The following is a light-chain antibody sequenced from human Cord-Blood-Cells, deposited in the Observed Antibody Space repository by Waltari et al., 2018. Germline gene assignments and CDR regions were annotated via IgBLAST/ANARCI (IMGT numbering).Light chain of an antibody. CDR3: CSYAGSYTV. J-gene: IGLJ3*02. CDR2: DLS. Sequence: QSALTQPRSVSGSPGQSVTISCTGTSSDVGDYNYVSRYQHHPGKAPKLMIYDLSKRPSGVPDRFSGSKSGNTASLTISGLQAEDEADYYCCSYAGSYTVFGGGTKLTVL. V-gene: IGLV2-11*01. CDR1: SSDVGDYNY.